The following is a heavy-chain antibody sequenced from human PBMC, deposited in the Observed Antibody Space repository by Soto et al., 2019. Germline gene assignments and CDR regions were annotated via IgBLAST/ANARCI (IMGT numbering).Heavy chain of an antibody. D-gene: IGHD3-10*01. V-gene: IGHV3-11*01. CDR1: GFTFSDYY. CDR2: ISSSGSTI. Sequence: GGSLRLSCAATGFTFSDYYMSWIRQAPGKGLEWVSYISSSGSTIYYADSVKGRFTISRDNAKNSLYLQMNSLRAEDTAVYYCAKDYYGSGTPYYFDYWGQGTLVTVSS. CDR3: AKDYYGSGTPYYFDY. J-gene: IGHJ4*02.